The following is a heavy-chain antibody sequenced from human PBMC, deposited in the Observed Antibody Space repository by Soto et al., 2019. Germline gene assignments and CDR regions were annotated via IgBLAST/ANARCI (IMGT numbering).Heavy chain of an antibody. CDR1: GFTFSSYT. CDR2: ISSNGGSI. CDR3: VKDGIVGTTSGGQFAN. Sequence: PGGSLRLSCSASGFTFSSYTMHWVRQAPGKGLEYVSGISSNGGSINYADSVKGRFTMSRDNPKNTLYLQMSSLKPEDTAVYYCVKDGIVGTTSGGQFANWGQGTLVTVSS. J-gene: IGHJ4*02. D-gene: IGHD1-26*01. V-gene: IGHV3-64D*06.